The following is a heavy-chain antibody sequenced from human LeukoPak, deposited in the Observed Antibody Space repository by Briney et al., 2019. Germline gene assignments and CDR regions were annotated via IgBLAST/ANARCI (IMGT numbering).Heavy chain of an antibody. Sequence: SETLSLTCTVSGASVSSSGYYWSWIRQPPGKGLEWIGSIYYSGSTYYNPSLKSRVTISVDTSKNQFSLKLSSVTAADTAVYYCARQRYSSPLYYFDYWGQGTLVTVSS. V-gene: IGHV4-39*01. CDR3: ARQRYSSPLYYFDY. CDR2: IYYSGST. CDR1: GASVSSSGYY. D-gene: IGHD6-19*01. J-gene: IGHJ4*02.